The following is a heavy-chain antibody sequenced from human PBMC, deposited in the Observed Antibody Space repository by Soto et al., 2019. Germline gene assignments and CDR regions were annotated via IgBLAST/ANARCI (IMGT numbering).Heavy chain of an antibody. CDR2: IYPSGGTI. J-gene: IGHJ4*02. CDR1: GYTFTSYY. V-gene: IGHV1-46*01. CDR3: ARGATIAAAGIDY. Sequence: ASVKVSCKASGYTFTSYYLHWVRQAPGQGLEWMGIIYPSGGTISYAQKFQGRVTMTTDTSTSTVYMELSSLRSEDTAVYYCARGATIAAAGIDYWGQGTLVTVSS. D-gene: IGHD6-13*01.